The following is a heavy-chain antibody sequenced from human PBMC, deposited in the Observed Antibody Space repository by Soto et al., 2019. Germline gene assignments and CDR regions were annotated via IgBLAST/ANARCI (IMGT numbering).Heavy chain of an antibody. Sequence: EVQLLESGGGLAQPGGSLRLSCAASRLTFGRYATSWVRQAPGKGLEWVSGISGRGTSTYYADSVKGRFTISRDNSNNTLYLQMDNLRAEDTAVYYCAKAFYREEDGYNSFDYWGQGTLVTVSS. D-gene: IGHD2-21*01. V-gene: IGHV3-23*01. CDR3: AKAFYREEDGYNSFDY. CDR1: RLTFGRYA. J-gene: IGHJ4*02. CDR2: ISGRGTST.